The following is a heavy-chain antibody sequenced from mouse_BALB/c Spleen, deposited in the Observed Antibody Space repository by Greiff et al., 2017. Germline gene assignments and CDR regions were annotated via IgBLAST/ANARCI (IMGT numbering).Heavy chain of an antibody. J-gene: IGHJ2*01. CDR3: ASIITTVVAPFDY. V-gene: IGHV5-6-5*01. D-gene: IGHD1-1*01. CDR1: GFTFSSYA. Sequence: EVHLVESGGGLVKPGGSLKLSCAASGFTFSSYAMSWVRQTPEKRLEWVASISSGGSTYYPDSVKGRFTISRDNARNILYLQMSSLRSEDTAMYYCASIITTVVAPFDYWGQGTTLTVSA. CDR2: ISSGGST.